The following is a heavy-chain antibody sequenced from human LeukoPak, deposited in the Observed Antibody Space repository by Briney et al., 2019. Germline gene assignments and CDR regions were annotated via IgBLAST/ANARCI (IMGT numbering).Heavy chain of an antibody. D-gene: IGHD2-15*01. V-gene: IGHV4-39*07. CDR3: ARDSGRYCSGGSCYRYYYMDV. CDR2: IYYSGST. Sequence: PSETLSLTCTVSGGSISSSSYYWGWIRQPPGKGLEWIGSIYYSGSTYYNPSLKSRVTISVDTSKNQFSLKLSSVTAADTAVYYCARDSGRYCSGGSCYRYYYMDVWGKETTVTVSS. CDR1: GGSISSSSYY. J-gene: IGHJ6*03.